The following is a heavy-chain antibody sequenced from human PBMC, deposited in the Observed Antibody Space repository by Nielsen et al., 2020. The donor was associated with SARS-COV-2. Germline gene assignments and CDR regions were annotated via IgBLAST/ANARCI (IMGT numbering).Heavy chain of an antibody. V-gene: IGHV3-9*01. CDR3: AKGALDSSNWWSYGMDV. D-gene: IGHD6-13*01. CDR2: ISRDSGSI. CDR1: GFSFDEYA. J-gene: IGHJ6*02. Sequence: SLKISCAASGFSFDEYAMYWVRQAPGKGLEWVSGISRDSGSIDYVDSVKGRFTISRDNAKNSLYLQMNSLRAEDTALYYCAKGALDSSNWWSYGMDVWGQGTTVTVSS.